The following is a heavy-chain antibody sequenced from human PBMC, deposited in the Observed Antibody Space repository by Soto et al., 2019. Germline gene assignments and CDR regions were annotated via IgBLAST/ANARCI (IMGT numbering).Heavy chain of an antibody. CDR3: ASSFTAPAAIGY. CDR1: GYTFTSYA. CDR2: INACNGNT. D-gene: IGHD2-2*02. Sequence: QVQLVQSGAEVKKPGASVKVSCKASGYTFTSYAMHWVRQAPGQGLEWMGWINACNGNTKYSQKFQGRVTITSDTTASTAYMELSRLGAADAAVYYCASSFTAPAAIGYWGQGTLVTVSS. J-gene: IGHJ4*02. V-gene: IGHV1-3*01.